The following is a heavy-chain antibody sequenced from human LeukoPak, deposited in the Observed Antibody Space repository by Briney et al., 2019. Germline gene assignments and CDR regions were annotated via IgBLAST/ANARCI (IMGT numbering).Heavy chain of an antibody. CDR3: ARFDYGVAFDI. CDR2: TNPNSGGT. Sequence: ASVKVSCKASGYTFTGYYMHWVRQAPGQGLEWMGWTNPNSGGTNYAQKFQGWVTMARDTSISTAYMELSRLRSDDTAVYYCARFDYGVAFDIWGQGTMVTVSS. V-gene: IGHV1-2*04. CDR1: GYTFTGYY. J-gene: IGHJ3*02. D-gene: IGHD4-17*01.